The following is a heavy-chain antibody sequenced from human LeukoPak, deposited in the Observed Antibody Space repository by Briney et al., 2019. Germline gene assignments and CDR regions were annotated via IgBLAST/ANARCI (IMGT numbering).Heavy chain of an antibody. CDR1: GYTFTSYY. CDR3: ARDKGSGSYYRPEYYYYMDV. CDR2: INPSGGST. J-gene: IGHJ6*03. D-gene: IGHD3-10*01. V-gene: IGHV1-46*01. Sequence: ASVKVSCKASGYTFTSYYMHWVRQAPGQGLEWMGIINPSGGSTTYAQKFQGRVTMTRDTSTSTVYMELSSLRSEDTAVYYCARDKGSGSYYRPEYYYYMDVWGKGTTVTISS.